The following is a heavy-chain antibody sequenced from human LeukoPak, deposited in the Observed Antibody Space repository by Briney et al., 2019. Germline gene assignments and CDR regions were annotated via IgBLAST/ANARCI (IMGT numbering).Heavy chain of an antibody. CDR1: GYTRTELS. CDR2: FDPEDGET. Sequence: GASVKVSCKVSGYTRTELSMHWVRQAPGKGLEWMGGFDPEDGETIYAQKFQGRVAMTEDTSTDTAYMELSSLRSEDTAVYYCATVTGTTISFDYWGQGTLVTVSS. J-gene: IGHJ4*02. D-gene: IGHD1-1*01. V-gene: IGHV1-24*01. CDR3: ATVTGTTISFDY.